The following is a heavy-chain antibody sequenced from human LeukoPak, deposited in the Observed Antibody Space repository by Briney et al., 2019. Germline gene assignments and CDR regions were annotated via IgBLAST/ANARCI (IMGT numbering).Heavy chain of an antibody. CDR1: GFTFSSYA. J-gene: IGHJ4*02. Sequence: GGSLRLSCAVSGFTFSSYAMNWVRQAPGKGLEWVSAISGSGGSTYYADSVKGRFTISRDKSKNTLYLQMNSLRAEDTAVYYCAKGDTTWELPHDYWGQGALVTVSS. CDR3: AKGDTTWELPHDY. V-gene: IGHV3-23*01. D-gene: IGHD1-26*01. CDR2: ISGSGGST.